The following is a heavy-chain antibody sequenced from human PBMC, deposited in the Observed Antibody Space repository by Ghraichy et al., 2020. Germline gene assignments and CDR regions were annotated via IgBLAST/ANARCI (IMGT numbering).Heavy chain of an antibody. CDR2: IYYSGST. CDR3: ARVTRGAFDI. Sequence: SETLSLTCTVSGGSISSYYWSWIRQPPGKGLEWIGYIYYSGSTNYNPSLKSRVTISVDTSKNQFSLKLSSVTAADTAVYYCARVTRGAFDIWGQGTMVTVSS. J-gene: IGHJ3*02. V-gene: IGHV4-59*01. D-gene: IGHD1-14*01. CDR1: GGSISSYY.